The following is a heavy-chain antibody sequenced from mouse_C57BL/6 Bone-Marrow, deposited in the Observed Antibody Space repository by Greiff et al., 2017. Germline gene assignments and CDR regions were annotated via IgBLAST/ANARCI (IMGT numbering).Heavy chain of an antibody. CDR2: ISSGGSYT. CDR1: GFTFSSYG. J-gene: IGHJ3*01. Sequence: VQLQQYGGDLVKPGGSLKLSCAASGFTFSSYGMSWVRQTPDKRLEWVATISSGGSYTYYPDSVTGRFTISRDNAKNTLYLQISSLKSEDTAMYYCARSWPAWFAYWGQGTLVTVSA. V-gene: IGHV5-6*01. CDR3: ARSWPAWFAY.